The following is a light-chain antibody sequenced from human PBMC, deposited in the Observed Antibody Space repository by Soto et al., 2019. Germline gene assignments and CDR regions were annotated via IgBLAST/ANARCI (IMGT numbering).Light chain of an antibody. CDR2: AAS. V-gene: IGKV1-6*01. CDR3: LQDYNYPRT. J-gene: IGKJ1*01. CDR1: QGIRND. Sequence: AIQMTQSPTSLSASVGDRVTITCRASQGIRNDLGWYQQKPGKAPKLLIYAASSLQSGVPLRFSGSGSGTDFTLTISSLQPEDFATYYCLQDYNYPRTFGQGTKVEIK.